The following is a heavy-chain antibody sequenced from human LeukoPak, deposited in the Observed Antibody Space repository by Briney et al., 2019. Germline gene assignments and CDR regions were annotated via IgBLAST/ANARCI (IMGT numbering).Heavy chain of an antibody. V-gene: IGHV3-48*03. CDR1: GFTFSSYE. Sequence: GGSLRLFCAASGFTFSSYEMNWVRQAPGKGLEWVSYISSSGSTIYYADSVKGRFTISRDNAKNSLYLQMNSLRAEDTAVYYCARALYSSSLDYWGQGTLVTVSS. CDR2: ISSSGSTI. CDR3: ARALYSSSLDY. D-gene: IGHD6-13*01. J-gene: IGHJ4*02.